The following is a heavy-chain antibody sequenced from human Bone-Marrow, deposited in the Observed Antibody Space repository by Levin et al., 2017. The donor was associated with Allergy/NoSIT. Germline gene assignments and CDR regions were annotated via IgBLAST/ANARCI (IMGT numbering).Heavy chain of an antibody. D-gene: IGHD5-18*01. Sequence: PSETLSLTCTVSGGSISSSDYYWGWIRQPPGKGLEWIGSIYYSGSTYYNPSLKSRVTISLDTSKNQFSLELTSVTAADTAVYFCARDERIQLLVFDFWGQGTLVTVSS. V-gene: IGHV4-39*07. CDR1: GGSISSSDYY. CDR2: IYYSGST. CDR3: ARDERIQLLVFDF. J-gene: IGHJ4*02.